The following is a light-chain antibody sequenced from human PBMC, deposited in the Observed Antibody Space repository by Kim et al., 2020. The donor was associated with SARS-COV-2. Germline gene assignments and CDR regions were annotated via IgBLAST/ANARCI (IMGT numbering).Light chain of an antibody. CDR1: NIGGKS. V-gene: IGLV3-21*03. J-gene: IGLJ2*01. CDR2: DDG. CDR3: QVWDNDSDHPVV. Sequence: SYELTQPPSVSVAPGMTASITCGGNNIGGKSVQWYHQRPGQAPTLVVHDDGDRPSGIPDRFSGSTSGNTATLTISRVEAGDEADYFCQVWDNDSDHPVVFGGGTRLTVL.